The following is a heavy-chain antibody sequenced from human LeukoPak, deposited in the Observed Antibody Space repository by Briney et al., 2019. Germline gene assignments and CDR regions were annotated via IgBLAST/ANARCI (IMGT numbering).Heavy chain of an antibody. J-gene: IGHJ5*02. CDR3: ARGRDIVLMVYAKIRSRFDP. Sequence: SETLSLTCAVYVGSFSGYYWSWIRQPPGKGREGSGEINHSGSTNYNPSLKSRVIISVDTSKTQFSLKLSSVTAADTAVYYCARGRDIVLMVYAKIRSRFDPWGQGTLVTVSS. D-gene: IGHD2-8*01. V-gene: IGHV4-34*01. CDR1: VGSFSGYY. CDR2: INHSGST.